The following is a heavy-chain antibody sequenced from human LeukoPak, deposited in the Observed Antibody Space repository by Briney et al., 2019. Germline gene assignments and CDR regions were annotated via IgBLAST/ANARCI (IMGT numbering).Heavy chain of an antibody. D-gene: IGHD3-10*01. CDR2: IYYSGNT. V-gene: IGHV4-39*07. CDR1: GGSISSSSYH. Sequence: SETLSLTCTVSGGSISSSSYHWGWIRQPPGKGLEWIGSIYYSGNTYYNPSLKSRITISVDTSKDQFSLKLSSVTAADTAVYYCAKAPSGTFYPYYFDYWGQGTLVTVSS. J-gene: IGHJ4*02. CDR3: AKAPSGTFYPYYFDY.